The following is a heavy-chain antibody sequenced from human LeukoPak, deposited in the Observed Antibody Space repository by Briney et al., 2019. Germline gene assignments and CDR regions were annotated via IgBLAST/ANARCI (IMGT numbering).Heavy chain of an antibody. Sequence: SETLSLTCTVSGYSISSGYYWGWIRQPPGKGLEWIGSIYHTGSTYYNPSLKSRVTISVDTSKNQFSLKLSSVTAADTAVYYCARGAYCGGDCYLYYYYYMDVWGKGTTVTISS. J-gene: IGHJ6*03. CDR2: IYHTGST. V-gene: IGHV4-38-2*02. CDR1: GYSISSGYY. CDR3: ARGAYCGGDCYLYYYYYMDV. D-gene: IGHD2-21*02.